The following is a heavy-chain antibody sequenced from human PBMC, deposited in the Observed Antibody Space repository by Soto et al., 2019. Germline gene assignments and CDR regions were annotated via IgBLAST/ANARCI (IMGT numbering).Heavy chain of an antibody. CDR2: INHSGST. D-gene: IGHD3-10*01. Sequence: SETLSLTCAVYGGSFSGYYWSWIRQPPGKGLEWIGEINHSGSTNYNPSLKSRVTISVDTSKNQFSLKLSSVTAADTAVYYCAIRGLSSWFDPWGQGTLVTVSS. CDR3: AIRGLSSWFDP. V-gene: IGHV4-34*01. CDR1: GGSFSGYY. J-gene: IGHJ5*02.